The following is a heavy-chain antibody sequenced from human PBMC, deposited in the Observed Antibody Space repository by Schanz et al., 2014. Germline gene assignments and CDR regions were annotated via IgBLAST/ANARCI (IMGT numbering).Heavy chain of an antibody. V-gene: IGHV4-39*01. J-gene: IGHJ4*02. Sequence: QLQLQESGPGLVNPSETLSLTCTVSGGSISSIGFYWGWIRQPPGKGLEWIGRMYYSGSTYYNPPLKCRVPISGATSKNQFSLKLTSVTAAETAVYYCARLSAIFGVVTTYYFDYWGQGTLVTVSS. CDR3: ARLSAIFGVVTTYYFDY. CDR2: MYYSGST. CDR1: GGSISSIGFY. D-gene: IGHD3-3*01.